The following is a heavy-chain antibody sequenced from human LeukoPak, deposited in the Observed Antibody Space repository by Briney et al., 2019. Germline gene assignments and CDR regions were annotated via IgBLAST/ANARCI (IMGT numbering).Heavy chain of an antibody. CDR2: INPNSGGT. V-gene: IGHV1-2*02. J-gene: IGHJ4*02. Sequence: GASVKVSCKASGYTFTGYYMHWVRQAPGQGLEWMGWINPNSGGTNYAQKFQGRVTMTRDTSISTAYMELRNLRSDDTAVYYCARDSRSSSWYKNDYWGQGTLVTVSS. D-gene: IGHD6-13*01. CDR3: ARDSRSSSWYKNDY. CDR1: GYTFTGYY.